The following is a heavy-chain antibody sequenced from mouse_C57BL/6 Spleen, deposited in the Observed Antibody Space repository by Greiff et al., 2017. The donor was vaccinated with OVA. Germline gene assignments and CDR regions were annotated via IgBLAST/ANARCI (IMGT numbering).Heavy chain of an antibody. D-gene: IGHD2-3*01. V-gene: IGHV5-16*01. CDR2: INYDGSST. CDR3: ARASGWLTSYWYFDV. J-gene: IGHJ1*03. CDR1: GFTFSDYY. Sequence: EVQLVESEGGLVQPGSSMKLSCTASGFTFSDYYMAWVRQVPEKGLEWVANINYDGSSTYYLDSLKSRFIISRDNAKNILYLQMSSLKSEDTATYYCARASGWLTSYWYFDVWGTGTTVTVSS.